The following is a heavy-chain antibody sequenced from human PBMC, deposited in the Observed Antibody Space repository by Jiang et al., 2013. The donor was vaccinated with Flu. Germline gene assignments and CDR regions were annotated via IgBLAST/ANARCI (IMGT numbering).Heavy chain of an antibody. Sequence: GSGLVKPSETLSLTCTVSGGSISSYYWSWIRQPPGKGLEWIGYIYYSGVTGYNPSLRSRITMSIDTPRNQFFLQLSSVTAADSAMYYCARDLDYDSDYSDAFDMVGQGHWSPSLQ. V-gene: IGHV4-59*01. CDR1: GGSISSYY. CDR2: IYYSGVT. CDR3: ARDLDYDSDYSDAFDM. D-gene: IGHD3-22*01. J-gene: IGHJ3*02.